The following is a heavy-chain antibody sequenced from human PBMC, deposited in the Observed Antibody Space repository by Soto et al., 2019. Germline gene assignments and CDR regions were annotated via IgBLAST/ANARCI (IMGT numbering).Heavy chain of an antibody. V-gene: IGHV4-34*01. D-gene: IGHD5-18*01. CDR3: ARGPRTQLWLPFAH. J-gene: IGHJ4*02. CDR2: INHSGST. CDR1: GGSFSGYY. Sequence: SETLSLTCAVYGGSFSGYYWSWIRQPPGKGLEWIGEINHSGSTNYNPSFKSRVTISVDTSKNQFSLKLSSVTAADTAIYYCARGPRTQLWLPFAHWGQGTLVTVSS.